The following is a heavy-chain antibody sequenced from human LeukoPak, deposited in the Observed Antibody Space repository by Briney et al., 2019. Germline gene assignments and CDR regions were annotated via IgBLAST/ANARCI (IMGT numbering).Heavy chain of an antibody. CDR2: INPNSGGT. D-gene: IGHD1-1*01. CDR1: GYTFTGYY. CDR3: ARGVKWNDLLIDY. J-gene: IGHJ4*02. Sequence: EASVKVSCKASGYTFTGYYMHWVRQAPGQGLEWMGWINPNSGGTNYAQKFQGRVTMTRDTSISTAYMELSRLRSDDTAVYYCARGVKWNDLLIDYWGQGTLVTVSS. V-gene: IGHV1-2*02.